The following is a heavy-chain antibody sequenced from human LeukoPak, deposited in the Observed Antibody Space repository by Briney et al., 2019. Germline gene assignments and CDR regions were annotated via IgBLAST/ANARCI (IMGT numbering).Heavy chain of an antibody. CDR2: ISSSGNT. V-gene: IGHV4-4*07. J-gene: IGHJ4*02. CDR3: AREVYYYSSGSYYNFDY. CDR1: DASISTYY. D-gene: IGHD3-10*01. Sequence: SETLSLPCPVPDASISTYYWSWIRQPAGKGLEWIGHISSSGNTNYNPSLKSRVTMSVDTSKNHFSLKLTSVTAADTAVYYCAREVYYYSSGSYYNFDYWGQGTLVTVSS.